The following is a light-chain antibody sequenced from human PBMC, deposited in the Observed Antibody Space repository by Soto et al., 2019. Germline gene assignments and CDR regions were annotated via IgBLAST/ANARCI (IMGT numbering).Light chain of an antibody. CDR1: QTVTSN. CDR2: GAS. Sequence: EIAMTQSPATLSVSPGERATLSCRASQTVTSNIAWYQHKPGQAPRLLIYGASTRATGIPARFSGSGSGTEFTLTISGLQSDDFAIYYCQQYKNWLALTFGGGTQVEIK. V-gene: IGKV3-15*01. J-gene: IGKJ4*01. CDR3: QQYKNWLALT.